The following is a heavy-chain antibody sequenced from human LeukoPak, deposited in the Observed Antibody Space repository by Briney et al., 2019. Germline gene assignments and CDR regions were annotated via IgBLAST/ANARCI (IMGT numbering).Heavy chain of an antibody. V-gene: IGHV3-30-3*01. CDR3: ARDPGYCSSTSCYESIDY. CDR1: GFTFSSYA. D-gene: IGHD2-2*01. CDR2: ISYDGSNK. J-gene: IGHJ4*02. Sequence: PGGSLRLSCAASGFTFSSYAMHWVRQAPGKGLEWVAVISYDGSNKYYADSEKGRFTISRDNSKNTLYLQMNSLRAEDTAVYYCARDPGYCSSTSCYESIDYWGQGTLVTVSS.